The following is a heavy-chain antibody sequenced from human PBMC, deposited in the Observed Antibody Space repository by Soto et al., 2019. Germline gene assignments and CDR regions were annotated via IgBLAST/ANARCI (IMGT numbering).Heavy chain of an antibody. CDR1: GFTFSSYA. CDR3: ARDKEMATTRVYYYGMDV. J-gene: IGHJ6*02. Sequence: LRLSCAASGFTFSSYAMHWVRQAPGKGLEWVAVISYDGSNKYYADSVKGRFTISRDNSKNTLYLQMNSLRAEDTAVYYCARDKEMATTRVYYYGMDVWGQGTTVTVSS. CDR2: ISYDGSNK. V-gene: IGHV3-30-3*01. D-gene: IGHD5-12*01.